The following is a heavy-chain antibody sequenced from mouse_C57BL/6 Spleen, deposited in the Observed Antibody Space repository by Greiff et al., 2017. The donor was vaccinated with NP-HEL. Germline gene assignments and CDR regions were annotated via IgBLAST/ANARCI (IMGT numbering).Heavy chain of an antibody. V-gene: IGHV1-19*01. CDR2: INPYNGGT. J-gene: IGHJ1*03. D-gene: IGHD1-1*01. CDR3: AGGYYGSSPWYFDV. Sequence: EVQLQQSGPVLVKPGASVKMSCKASGYTFTDYYMNWVKQSHGKSLEWIGVINPYNGGTSYNQKFKGKATLTVDKSSSTAYMELNSLTSEDSAVYYCAGGYYGSSPWYFDVWGTGTTVTVSS. CDR1: GYTFTDYY.